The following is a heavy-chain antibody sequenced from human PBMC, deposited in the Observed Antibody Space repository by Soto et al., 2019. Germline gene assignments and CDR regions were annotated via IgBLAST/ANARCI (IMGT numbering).Heavy chain of an antibody. D-gene: IGHD1-26*01. CDR2: IWYDGSNK. Sequence: QVQLVESGGGVVQPGRSLRLSCAASGFTFSSYGMHWVRQAPGKGLEWVAVIWYDGSNKYYADSEKGRFTISRDNSKNTLYLQMNSLRAEDTAVYYCARGSGNLPTDIWGQGTMVTVSS. CDR1: GFTFSSYG. CDR3: ARGSGNLPTDI. J-gene: IGHJ3*02. V-gene: IGHV3-33*01.